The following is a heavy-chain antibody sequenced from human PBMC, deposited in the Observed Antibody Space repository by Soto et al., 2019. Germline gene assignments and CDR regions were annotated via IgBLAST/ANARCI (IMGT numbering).Heavy chain of an antibody. V-gene: IGHV4-59*08. CDR2: IYYSGST. J-gene: IGHJ5*02. CDR3: ARHGSGELRGVSNWFDP. Sequence: PSATLSLTCTVSGGSISSYYWSWIRQPPGKGLEWIGYIYYSGSTNYNPSLKSRVTISVDTSKNQFSLKLSSVTAADTAVYYCARHGSGELRGVSNWFDPWGQGTLVTVSS. D-gene: IGHD3-10*01. CDR1: GGSISSYY.